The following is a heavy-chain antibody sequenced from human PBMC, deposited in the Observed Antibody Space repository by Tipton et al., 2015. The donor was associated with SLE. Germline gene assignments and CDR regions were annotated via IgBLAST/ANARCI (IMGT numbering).Heavy chain of an antibody. D-gene: IGHD4/OR15-4a*01. J-gene: IGHJ5*02. CDR3: ARGGRGDGANPFDP. Sequence: TLSLTCAVYGGSISSRNWWSWIRQPPGKGLEWIGEIDHSGSTNYNPSLESRVTISIDKSRNQFSLKLNSVTAADTAVYYCARGGRGDGANPFDPWGQGTLVTVSS. CDR2: IDHSGST. V-gene: IGHV4-4*02. CDR1: GGSISSRNW.